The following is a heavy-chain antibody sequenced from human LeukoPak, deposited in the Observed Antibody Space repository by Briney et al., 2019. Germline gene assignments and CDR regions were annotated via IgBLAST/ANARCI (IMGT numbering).Heavy chain of an antibody. Sequence: GGSLRLSCAASGFTFSSYSMNWVRQAPGKGLEWVSSISSSSSYIYYADSVKGRFTISRDNAKNSLYLQMNSLRAEDTAVYYCARDGWPINLIAARGDWFDSWGQGTLVTVSS. CDR3: ARDGWPINLIAARGDWFDS. J-gene: IGHJ5*01. V-gene: IGHV3-21*01. CDR2: ISSSSSYI. D-gene: IGHD6-6*01. CDR1: GFTFSSYS.